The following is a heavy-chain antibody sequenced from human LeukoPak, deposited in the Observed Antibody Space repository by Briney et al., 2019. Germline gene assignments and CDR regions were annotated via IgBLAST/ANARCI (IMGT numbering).Heavy chain of an antibody. CDR1: GYRITNYW. J-gene: IGHJ3*02. Sequence: GASLQISCKSSGYRITNYWIGWGRQMPGKGLEWRGIIYPGDSDTRYGPSFQGQVTISVDKSISTAYLQWSSLKASDTAMYYCARRGSGTYFPFDIWGQGTMVTVSS. V-gene: IGHV5-51*01. D-gene: IGHD3-10*01. CDR3: ARRGSGTYFPFDI. CDR2: IYPGDSDT.